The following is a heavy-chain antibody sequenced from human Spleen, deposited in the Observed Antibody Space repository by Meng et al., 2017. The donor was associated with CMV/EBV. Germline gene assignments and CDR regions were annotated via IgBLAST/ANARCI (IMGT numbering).Heavy chain of an antibody. CDR2: IYPGDSDT. J-gene: IGHJ4*02. CDR1: GYSFATYW. D-gene: IGHD1-7*01. Sequence: GGSLRLSCQGSGYSFATYWIGWVRQMPGKGLEWMGIIYPGDSDTRYSPPFQGQVTISADRSISTAYLQWSSLRASDTAMYYCARGGNWNYLYYFDSWGQGTLVTVSS. CDR3: ARGGNWNYLYYFDS. V-gene: IGHV5-51*01.